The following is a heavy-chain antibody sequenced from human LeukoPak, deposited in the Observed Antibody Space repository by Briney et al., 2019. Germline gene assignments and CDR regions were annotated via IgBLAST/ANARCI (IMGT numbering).Heavy chain of an antibody. J-gene: IGHJ3*02. CDR1: GGSISSYY. V-gene: IGHV4-59*01. Sequence: SETLSLTCTVSGGSISSYYWSWIRQPPGKGLEWIGYIYYSGSINYNLSLKSRVTISVDTSKNQFSLKLSSVTAADTAVYYCARGEDYDAAFDIWGQGTMVTVSS. CDR2: IYYSGSI. CDR3: ARGEDYDAAFDI. D-gene: IGHD4/OR15-4a*01.